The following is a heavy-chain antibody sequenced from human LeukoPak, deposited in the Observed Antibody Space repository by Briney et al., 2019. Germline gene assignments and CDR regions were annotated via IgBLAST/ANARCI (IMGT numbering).Heavy chain of an antibody. V-gene: IGHV3-7*03. D-gene: IGHD5-24*01. CDR2: INPDGSQR. CDR3: AKDAVYGDGYWEFDY. J-gene: IGHJ4*02. CDR1: GFTCSNSY. Sequence: PGGSLRLSCAASGFTCSNSYMSWVRQAPGKGLEWVAIINPDGSQRSVVDSVKGRFAISRDNAKNSLYLQMNSLRAEDTAVYYCAKDAVYGDGYWEFDYWGQGNLVTVSS.